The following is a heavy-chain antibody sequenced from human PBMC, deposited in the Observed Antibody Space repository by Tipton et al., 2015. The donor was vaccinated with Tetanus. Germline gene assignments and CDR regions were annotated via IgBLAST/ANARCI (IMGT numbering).Heavy chain of an antibody. CDR3: ARLPSSANDAHGFDI. J-gene: IGHJ3*02. V-gene: IGHV4-4*08. Sequence: TLSLTCTVSGGSINNYYWSWIRQAPGKGLEWIGSIYNTGNAYSNPALTSRVTMSVDASMIQFSLRLRSVTAADTATYYCARLPSSANDAHGFDIWGQGTMVTVSS. CDR1: GGSINNYY. D-gene: IGHD2-8*01. CDR2: IYNTGNA.